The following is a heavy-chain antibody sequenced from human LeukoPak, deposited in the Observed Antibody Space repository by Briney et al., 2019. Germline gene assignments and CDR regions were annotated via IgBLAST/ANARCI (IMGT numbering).Heavy chain of an antibody. CDR3: ARDYGGNSDVFDI. Sequence: SVKVSCKASGGTFSSYAISWVRQAPGQGLEWMGGIIPIFGTSNYAQKFQGRVTITADESTSTAYMELSSLRSEDTAVYYCARDYGGNSDVFDIWGQGTMVTVSS. V-gene: IGHV1-69*13. CDR1: GGTFSSYA. CDR2: IIPIFGTS. D-gene: IGHD4-23*01. J-gene: IGHJ3*02.